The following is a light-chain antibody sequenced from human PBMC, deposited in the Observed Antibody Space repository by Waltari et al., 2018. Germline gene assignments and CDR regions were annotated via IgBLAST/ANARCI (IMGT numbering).Light chain of an antibody. J-gene: IGKJ1*01. CDR2: DAS. CDR3: QHYDGVPPWT. CDR1: RDINNY. V-gene: IGKV1-33*01. Sequence: DIQMTQSPSSLSASVGDRVTITCQASRDINNYLNWYQQKPGKAPKLQIYDASTLETGVPSRFSGSGSGTDFVFTISRLQPEDIATYYCQHYDGVPPWTFGQGTRVDFK.